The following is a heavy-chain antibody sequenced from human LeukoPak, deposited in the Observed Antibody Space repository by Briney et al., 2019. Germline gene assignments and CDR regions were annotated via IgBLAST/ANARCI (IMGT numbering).Heavy chain of an antibody. V-gene: IGHV4-39*07. CDR3: AKSPKVGSMVQPWYFDL. Sequence: SETLSLTCTVSGGSISSSSYYWGWIRQPPGKGLEWIGSIYYSGSTYYNPSLKSRVTISVDTSKNQFSLKLSSVTAADTAVYYCAKSPKVGSMVQPWYFDLWGRGTLVTVSS. D-gene: IGHD3-10*01. J-gene: IGHJ2*01. CDR1: GGSISSSSYY. CDR2: IYYSGST.